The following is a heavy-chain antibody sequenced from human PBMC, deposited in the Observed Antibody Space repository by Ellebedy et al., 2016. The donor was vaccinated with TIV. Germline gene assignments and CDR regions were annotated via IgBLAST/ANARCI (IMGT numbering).Heavy chain of an antibody. Sequence: LRLSXAVSGGSISSGGYSWSWIRQPPGKGLEWIGYIYHSGSTYYNPSLKSRVTISVDRSKNQFSLKLSSVTATDTAVYYCARDREYYYGSGSYGWFDPWGQGTLVTVSS. CDR1: GGSISSGGYS. J-gene: IGHJ5*02. D-gene: IGHD3-10*01. CDR2: IYHSGST. V-gene: IGHV4-30-2*01. CDR3: ARDREYYYGSGSYGWFDP.